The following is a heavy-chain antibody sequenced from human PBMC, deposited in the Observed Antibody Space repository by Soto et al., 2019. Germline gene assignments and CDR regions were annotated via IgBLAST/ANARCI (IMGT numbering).Heavy chain of an antibody. Sequence: QVQLVESGGGVVQPGRSLRLACAASGFDFRSYGIHWVRQAPGRGLEWVAAASYDGSETYYADSAKGRFTVSKEISKNTVFLQMNALTHEDTALYFCVRDSGWPILNFDSWGQGTLVTVYS. CDR2: ASYDGSET. D-gene: IGHD3-10*01. V-gene: IGHV3-30*03. J-gene: IGHJ4*02. CDR1: GFDFRSYG. CDR3: VRDSGWPILNFDS.